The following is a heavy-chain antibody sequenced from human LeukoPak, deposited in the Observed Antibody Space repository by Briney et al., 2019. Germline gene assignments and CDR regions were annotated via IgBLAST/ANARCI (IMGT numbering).Heavy chain of an antibody. V-gene: IGHV3-21*01. D-gene: IGHD3-22*01. CDR1: GFTFSSYS. Sequence: GGSLRLSCAASGFTFSSYSMNWVRQAPGKGLEWVSSISSSSSYIYYADSVKGRFTISRDKAKNSLYLQMNSLRAEDTAVYYCASEDYDSSGVLDYWGQGTLVTVSS. J-gene: IGHJ4*02. CDR3: ASEDYDSSGVLDY. CDR2: ISSSSSYI.